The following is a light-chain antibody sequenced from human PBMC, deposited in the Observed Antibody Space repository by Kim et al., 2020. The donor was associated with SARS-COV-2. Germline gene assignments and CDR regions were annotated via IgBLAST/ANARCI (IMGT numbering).Light chain of an antibody. Sequence: SASGGDRVTMTCRASQSISSWLAWYQKKPGKAPKLLIYKASSLESGVPSRFSGSGSGTEFTLTISSLQPDDFATYYCQQYNSYPYTFGQGTKLEIK. CDR1: QSISSW. CDR3: QQYNSYPYT. V-gene: IGKV1-5*03. J-gene: IGKJ2*01. CDR2: KAS.